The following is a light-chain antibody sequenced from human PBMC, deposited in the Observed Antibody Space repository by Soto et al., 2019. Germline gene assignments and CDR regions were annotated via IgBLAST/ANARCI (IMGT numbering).Light chain of an antibody. CDR3: QQSFRIPYT. CDR1: QSISNY. CDR2: TAS. J-gene: IGKJ2*01. V-gene: IGKV1-39*01. Sequence: DIHMTQSPSSLSASVGDRVTITCRASQSISNYVNWYLQRPGKAPELLIYTASTLHSGVPSRFSGLASGTNFSLTISRLQPEDFATYSCQQSFRIPYTFGQGTKLEI.